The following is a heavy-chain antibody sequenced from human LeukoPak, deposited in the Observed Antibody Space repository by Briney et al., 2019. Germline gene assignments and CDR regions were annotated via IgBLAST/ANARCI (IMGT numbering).Heavy chain of an antibody. CDR2: IWYDGSNK. CDR1: GFTFSSYG. J-gene: IGHJ4*02. V-gene: IGHV3-33*06. CDR3: AKLFYGSGDAGFDY. D-gene: IGHD3-10*01. Sequence: PGGSLRLSCAASGFTFSSYGMHWVRQAPGKGLEWVAVIWYDGSNKYYADSVKGRFTISRDNSKNTLYLQMNSLRAEDTAVYYCAKLFYGSGDAGFDYWGQGTLVTVSS.